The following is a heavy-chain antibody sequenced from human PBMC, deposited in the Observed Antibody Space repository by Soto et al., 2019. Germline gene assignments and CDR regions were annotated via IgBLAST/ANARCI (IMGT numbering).Heavy chain of an antibody. CDR2: IYYSGST. D-gene: IGHD5-12*01. CDR3: ARTNSGYDSGGLYYYYGMDV. CDR1: GGSISSYY. V-gene: IGHV4-59*01. Sequence: QVQLQESGPGLVKPSETLSLTCTVSGGSISSYYWSWIWQPPGKGLEWIGYIYYSGSTNYNPSLKSRVTISVDTSKNQFSLKLSSVTAADTAVYYCARTNSGYDSGGLYYYYGMDVWGQGTTVTVSS. J-gene: IGHJ6*02.